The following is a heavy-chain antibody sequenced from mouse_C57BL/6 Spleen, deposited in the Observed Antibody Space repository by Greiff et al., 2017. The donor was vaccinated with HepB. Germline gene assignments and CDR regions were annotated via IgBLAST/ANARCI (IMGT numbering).Heavy chain of an antibody. J-gene: IGHJ2*01. Sequence: VQLQQSGPVLVKPGASVKMSCKASGYTFTDYYMNWVKQSHGKSLEWIGVINPYNGGTSYNQKFKGKATLTVDKSSSTAYMELNSLTSEDSAVYYCARSLGWDYFDYWGQGTTLTVSS. V-gene: IGHV1-19*01. CDR3: ARSLGWDYFDY. CDR1: GYTFTDYY. D-gene: IGHD1-2*01. CDR2: INPYNGGT.